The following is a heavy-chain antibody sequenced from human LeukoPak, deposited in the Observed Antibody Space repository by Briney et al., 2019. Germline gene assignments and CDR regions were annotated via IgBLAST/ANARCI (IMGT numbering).Heavy chain of an antibody. CDR1: GYTLTELS. Sequence: ASVKVSCKVSGYTLTELSMHWVRQAPGQGLQWMGGFDPEDGETIYAPKFQGRVTMTEDTSTDTAYMELRSLRSEDTALYYCAAGNVDTAFLFDYWGQGTLVTVSS. J-gene: IGHJ4*02. D-gene: IGHD5-18*01. CDR3: AAGNVDTAFLFDY. CDR2: FDPEDGET. V-gene: IGHV1-24*01.